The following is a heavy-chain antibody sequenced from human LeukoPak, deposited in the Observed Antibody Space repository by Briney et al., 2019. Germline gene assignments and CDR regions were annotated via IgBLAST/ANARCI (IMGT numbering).Heavy chain of an antibody. CDR1: GYTFTSYD. V-gene: IGHV1-69*13. CDR3: AREAAAGTQLDY. D-gene: IGHD6-13*01. Sequence: GASVKVSCKASGYTFTSYDISWVRQAPGQGLEWMGGIIPIFGTANYAQKFQGRVTITADESTSTAYMELSSLRSEDTAVYYCAREAAAGTQLDYWGQGTLVTVSS. J-gene: IGHJ4*02. CDR2: IIPIFGTA.